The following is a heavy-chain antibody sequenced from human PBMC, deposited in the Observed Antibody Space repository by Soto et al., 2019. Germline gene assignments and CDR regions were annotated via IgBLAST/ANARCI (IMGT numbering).Heavy chain of an antibody. CDR1: GGSFSGYY. V-gene: IGHV4-34*01. J-gene: IGHJ3*01. CDR3: ARGLCTSTSCYPPDAFEG. Sequence: QVQLQQWGAGLLKPSETLSLTCAVYGGSFSGYYWSWLRQPPGKGLEWIGEINHSGSTNYNPSLKSRVTISVDTSKTQFSLKLRSVTAADTAVYYCARGLCTSTSCYPPDAFEGWGQGTMVTVSS. CDR2: INHSGST. D-gene: IGHD2-2*01.